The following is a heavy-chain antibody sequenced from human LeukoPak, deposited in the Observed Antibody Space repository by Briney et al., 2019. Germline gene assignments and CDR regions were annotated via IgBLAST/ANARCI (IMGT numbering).Heavy chain of an antibody. Sequence: GGSLRLSCAASGFTFNSYAMSWVRQATGKGLECVSLFSGSGDSTYYTDSVKGRFTISRDNSKNTLYLQMNSLRAEDTAVYYCARDRRVGCSFTTCYLFDYWGQGTLVTVSS. V-gene: IGHV3-23*01. CDR3: ARDRRVGCSFTTCYLFDY. CDR1: GFTFNSYA. J-gene: IGHJ4*02. D-gene: IGHD2-2*01. CDR2: FSGSGDST.